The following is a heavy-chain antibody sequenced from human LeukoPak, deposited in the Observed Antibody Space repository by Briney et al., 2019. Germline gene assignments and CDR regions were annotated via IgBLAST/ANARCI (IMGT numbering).Heavy chain of an antibody. CDR1: GDSISSSSYY. J-gene: IGHJ4*02. Sequence: SETLSLTCTVSGDSISSSSYYWGWIRQPPGKGLEWIGSIYYSGSTYYNPSLKSRVTISVDTSKNQFSLKLSSVTAADTAVYYCATALEYGYGYDYWGQGTLVTVSS. V-gene: IGHV4-39*07. CDR2: IYYSGST. CDR3: ATALEYGYGYDY. D-gene: IGHD5-18*01.